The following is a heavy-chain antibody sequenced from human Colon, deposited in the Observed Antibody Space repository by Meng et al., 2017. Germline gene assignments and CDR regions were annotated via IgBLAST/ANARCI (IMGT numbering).Heavy chain of an antibody. CDR1: GGSFSGYY. Sequence: QVQLQQWGAGLLKPSETLSLTCAVYGGSFSGYYWSWIRQPPGKGLEWIGSIYYSGSTYYNPSLKSRVTISVDTSKMQFSLRLTSVTAADTAVYYCAVKDYTFWSGYSSYYWGQGTLVTVSS. V-gene: IGHV4-34*01. D-gene: IGHD3-3*01. CDR3: AVKDYTFWSGYSSYY. J-gene: IGHJ4*02. CDR2: IYYSGST.